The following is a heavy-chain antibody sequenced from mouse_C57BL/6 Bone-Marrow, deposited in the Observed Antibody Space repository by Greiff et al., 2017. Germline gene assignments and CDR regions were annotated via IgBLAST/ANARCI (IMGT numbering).Heavy chain of an antibody. J-gene: IGHJ1*03. CDR3: ARHRYFDV. CDR2: ISSGGSYT. Sequence: EVQLMESGGDLVKPGGSLKLSCAASGFTFSSYGMSWVRQTPDKRLEWVATISSGGSYTYYPDSVKGRFTISRDNAKNTLYLQMSSLKSEDTAMYYCARHRYFDVWGTGTTVTVSS. V-gene: IGHV5-6*01. CDR1: GFTFSSYG.